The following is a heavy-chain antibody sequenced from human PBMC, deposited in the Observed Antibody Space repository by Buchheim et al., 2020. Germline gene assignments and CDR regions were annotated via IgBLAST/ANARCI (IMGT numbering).Heavy chain of an antibody. CDR3: ARDLYDSSGSRNDY. Sequence: EVQVLESGGGLVQPGGSLRLSCAASGFTFSSHAMSWVRQAPGKGLEWVAAISESGGASWYADSVKGLFTISRDNSKNKLYLQMNTMRAEDTAVYYCARDLYDSSGSRNDYWGQGTL. J-gene: IGHJ4*02. CDR1: GFTFSSHA. CDR2: ISESGGAS. D-gene: IGHD3-22*01. V-gene: IGHV3-23*01.